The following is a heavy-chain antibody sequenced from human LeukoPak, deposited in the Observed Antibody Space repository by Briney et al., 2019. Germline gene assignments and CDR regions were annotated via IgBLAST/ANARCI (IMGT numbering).Heavy chain of an antibody. CDR1: GFTFSSYG. V-gene: IGHV3-30*18. CDR2: ISYDGSNK. D-gene: IGHD1-26*01. Sequence: PGGSLRLSCAASGFTFSSYGMHWVRQAPGKGLEWVAVISYDGSNKYYADSVKGRFTISRDNSKNTLYLQMNSLRAEDTAVYYCAKVVGAHHAFDIWGQGTMVTVSS. J-gene: IGHJ3*02. CDR3: AKVVGAHHAFDI.